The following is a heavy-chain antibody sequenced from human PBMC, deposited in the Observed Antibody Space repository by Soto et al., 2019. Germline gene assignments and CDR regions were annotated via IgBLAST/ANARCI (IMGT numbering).Heavy chain of an antibody. CDR1: VFTVSNNY. CDR3: TQLGAFDV. V-gene: IGHV3-53*01. D-gene: IGHD3-16*01. Sequence: EVQLVESGGALIQPGGSLILSCAASVFTVSNNYISWVRQAPGKGLEWVSLMYSGGSTHYANSVKGRFTISRDGSKITVYLQMKSLRAEDTAVYYCTQLGAFDVWGQGTMVTVSS. CDR2: MYSGGST. J-gene: IGHJ3*01.